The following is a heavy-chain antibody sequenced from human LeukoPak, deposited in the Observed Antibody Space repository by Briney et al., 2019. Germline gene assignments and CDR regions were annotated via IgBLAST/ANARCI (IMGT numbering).Heavy chain of an antibody. Sequence: GGSLRLSCAASGFTFSDYYMSWIRPAPGKGLEWVSYISSTGSTIYSADSVKGRFTISRDNAKNSLSLQMNSLRAEDTAVYYCASDRGLLAGSWAFDYWGQGTLVTVSS. D-gene: IGHD3-10*01. CDR2: ISSTGSTI. J-gene: IGHJ4*02. V-gene: IGHV3-11*01. CDR3: ASDRGLLAGSWAFDY. CDR1: GFTFSDYY.